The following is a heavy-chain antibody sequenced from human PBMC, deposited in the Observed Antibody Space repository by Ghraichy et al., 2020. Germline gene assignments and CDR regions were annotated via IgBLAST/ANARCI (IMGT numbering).Heavy chain of an antibody. V-gene: IGHV3-23*01. J-gene: IGHJ6*02. Sequence: GGSLRLSCAASGFTFSSYAITWVCQAPGKGLEWVSAISGSGSSTYNADSVKGRFTISRDNSKNTLYLQMNSLRAEDTAVYYCAKENIAERGMDVWGQGTTVTVSS. CDR3: AKENIAERGMDV. CDR1: GFTFSSYA. CDR2: ISGSGSST. D-gene: IGHD2/OR15-2a*01.